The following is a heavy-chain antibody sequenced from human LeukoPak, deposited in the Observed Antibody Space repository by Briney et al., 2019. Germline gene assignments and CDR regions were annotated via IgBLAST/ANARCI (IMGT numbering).Heavy chain of an antibody. Sequence: GGSLRLSCAASGFTFSSYVVSWVRQAPGKGLEWVATMSGSGGGRYYVDSVKGRFTISRDNAKNTLYLQMNSLRAEDTAVYYCAKGRLATVTTWDYFDYWGEGTLVTVSS. D-gene: IGHD4-17*01. V-gene: IGHV3-23*01. CDR3: AKGRLATVTTWDYFDY. CDR1: GFTFSSYV. CDR2: MSGSGGGR. J-gene: IGHJ4*02.